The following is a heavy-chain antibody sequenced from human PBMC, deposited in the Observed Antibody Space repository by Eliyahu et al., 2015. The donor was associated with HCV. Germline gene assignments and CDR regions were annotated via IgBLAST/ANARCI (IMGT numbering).Heavy chain of an antibody. D-gene: IGHD2-15*01. V-gene: IGHV3-48*01. J-gene: IGHJ4*02. CDR1: GFXFSSYX. CDR3: ARDPGVVVVAASAIFDY. CDR2: ISSSSSTI. Sequence: EVQLVESGGGLVQPGGSLRLSCAASGFXFSSYXMNWVRQAPGKGLEWVSYISSSSSTIYYADSVKGRFTISRDNAKNSLYLQMNSLRAEDTAVYYCARDPGVVVVAASAIFDYWGQGTLVTVSS.